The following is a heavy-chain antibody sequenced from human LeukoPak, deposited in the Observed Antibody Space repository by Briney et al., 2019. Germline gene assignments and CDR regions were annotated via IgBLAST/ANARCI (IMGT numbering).Heavy chain of an antibody. J-gene: IGHJ3*01. CDR2: IYNSGST. D-gene: IGHD3-22*01. CDR1: GDSISRYY. CDR3: ATDSSGSFDAFDV. Sequence: SETLSLTCTVSGDSISRYYWNWIRQPPGKGLEWIGYIYNSGSTNYNYKPSLKSRVTMSVDTPKNRFSLRLSSVTAADTALYYCATDSSGSFDAFDVWGQGTLVTVSS. V-gene: IGHV4-59*08.